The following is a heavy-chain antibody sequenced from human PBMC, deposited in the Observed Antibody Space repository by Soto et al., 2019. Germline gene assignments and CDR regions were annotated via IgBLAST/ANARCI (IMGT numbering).Heavy chain of an antibody. CDR3: ARDAAVPGESDRFDY. CDR1: GDSVTSNVW. CDR2: AYHNGLT. J-gene: IGHJ4*02. V-gene: IGHV4-4*02. Sequence: QVHLQESGPGLVKPSGTLSVTCAVSGDSVTSNVWWSGVRQPPGQGLEWIGEAYHNGLTDYNPSLKIRVTMTVDTSKNEFSLKLTSLTAADTAIYYCARDAAVPGESDRFDYWGQGTLVTVSS. D-gene: IGHD6-19*01.